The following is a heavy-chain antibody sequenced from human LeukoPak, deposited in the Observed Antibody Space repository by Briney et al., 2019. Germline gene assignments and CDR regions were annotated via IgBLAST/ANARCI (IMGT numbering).Heavy chain of an antibody. V-gene: IGHV3-30*02. CDR1: GFTFSSYG. D-gene: IGHD2-2*01. CDR3: AKDRLRYCSSTSCRGGFDY. CDR2: IRYDGSNK. Sequence: PGVSLRLSCAASGFTFSSYGMHWVRQAPGKGLEWVAFIRYDGSNKYYADSVKGRFTISRDNSKNTLYLQMNSLGAEDTAVYYCAKDRLRYCSSTSCRGGFDYWGQGTLVTVSS. J-gene: IGHJ4*02.